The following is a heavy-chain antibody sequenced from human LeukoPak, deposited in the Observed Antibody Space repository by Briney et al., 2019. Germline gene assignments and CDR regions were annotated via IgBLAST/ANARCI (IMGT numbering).Heavy chain of an antibody. J-gene: IGHJ4*02. Sequence: GSSVKVSCKASVCTFIRHASSRLRQAPGLGLEWMGRIVPSFGTTNYAQNFQGRVTIAADTSTSTTYMELSSLKSEDTAIYFCASQTSDWAGTSLHFDFWGQGTLVTVSS. CDR2: IVPSFGTT. V-gene: IGHV1-69*06. D-gene: IGHD6-19*01. CDR3: ASQTSDWAGTSLHFDF. CDR1: VCTFIRHA.